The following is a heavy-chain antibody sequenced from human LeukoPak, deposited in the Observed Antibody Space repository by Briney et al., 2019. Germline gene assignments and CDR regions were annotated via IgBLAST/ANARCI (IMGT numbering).Heavy chain of an antibody. CDR1: GGSISSGDYY. Sequence: KSSQTLSLTCTVSGGSISSGDYYWSWIRQPPGKGLEWIGYIYYSGSTCYNPSLKSRVTISVDTSKNQFSLKLSSVTAADTAVYYCARRTRGYSYGHGGWFDPWGQGTLVTVSS. CDR2: IYYSGST. CDR3: ARRTRGYSYGHGGWFDP. J-gene: IGHJ5*02. V-gene: IGHV4-30-4*08. D-gene: IGHD5-18*01.